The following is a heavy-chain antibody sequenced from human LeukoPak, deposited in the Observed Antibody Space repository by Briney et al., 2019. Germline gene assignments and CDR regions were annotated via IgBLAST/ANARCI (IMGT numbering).Heavy chain of an antibody. V-gene: IGHV1-18*01. CDR1: AYALTTYR. J-gene: IGHJ4*02. CDR2: ISAYNGNT. D-gene: IGHD6-19*01. CDR3: ARARQWLPTGGFDY. Sequence: GASVHGYPPAHAYALTTYRISCTRPATGQGSGWMGSISAYNGNTNYAQKLQGRVTMTTDTSTSTAYMELRSLRSDDTAVYYCARARQWLPTGGFDYWGQGTLVTVSS.